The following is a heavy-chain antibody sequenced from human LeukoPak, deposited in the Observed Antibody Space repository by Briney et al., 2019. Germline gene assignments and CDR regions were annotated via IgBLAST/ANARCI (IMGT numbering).Heavy chain of an antibody. CDR2: NYYSGST. J-gene: IGHJ6*03. Sequence: KASENPSPPLTVPGGSLSSYYWSWIRQPPRKGPEWVGGNYYSGSTNYNPSLKSRVTISVDTSKNQFSLKLSSVTAADTAVYYCARAYSSGWYTFYYYYMDVWGKGTTVTVSS. CDR3: ARAYSSGWYTFYYYYMDV. D-gene: IGHD6-19*01. V-gene: IGHV4-59*01. CDR1: GGSLSSYY.